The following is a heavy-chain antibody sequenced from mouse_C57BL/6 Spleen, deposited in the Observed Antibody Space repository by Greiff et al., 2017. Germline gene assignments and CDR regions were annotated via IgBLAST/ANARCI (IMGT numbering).Heavy chain of an antibody. J-gene: IGHJ3*01. CDR3: ARPDGAWFAY. V-gene: IGHV1-82*01. Sequence: QVQLQQSGPELVKPGASVKISCKASGYAFSSSWMNWVKQRPGKGLEWIGRIYPGDGDTNYNGKFKGKATLTADKSSSTAYMQLSSLTSEDSAVYFCARPDGAWFAYWGQGTLVTVSA. CDR1: GYAFSSSW. CDR2: IYPGDGDT.